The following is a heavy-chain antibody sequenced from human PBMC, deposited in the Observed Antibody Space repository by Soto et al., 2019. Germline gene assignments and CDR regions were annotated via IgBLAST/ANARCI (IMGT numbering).Heavy chain of an antibody. Sequence: PGESLKISCKGSGYSFTSYWINWVRQMPGKGLEWMGIIYPGDSDTRYSPSFQGQVTIPADKSISTAYLQWRSLKASDTAMYYCARHHGSPGSYFGMDVWGQGTTVTVSS. D-gene: IGHD6-13*01. V-gene: IGHV5-51*01. CDR2: IYPGDSDT. CDR1: GYSFTSYW. CDR3: ARHHGSPGSYFGMDV. J-gene: IGHJ6*02.